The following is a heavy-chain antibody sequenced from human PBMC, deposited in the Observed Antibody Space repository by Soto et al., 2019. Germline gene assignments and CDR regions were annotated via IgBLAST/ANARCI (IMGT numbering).Heavy chain of an antibody. V-gene: IGHV4-30-2*03. CDR2: INYSGAT. D-gene: IGHD3-16*01. CDR1: GGSISSGGYS. J-gene: IGHJ4*02. Sequence: SETLSLTCAVSGGSISSGGYSWSWIRQPPGKGLEWIGSINYSGATYYNPSLKSRLSMSVDTSRNQFSLKLNSVTAADTAVYFCARHGGGGFSQRYFDYWGQGTQVTVSS. CDR3: ARHGGGGFSQRYFDY.